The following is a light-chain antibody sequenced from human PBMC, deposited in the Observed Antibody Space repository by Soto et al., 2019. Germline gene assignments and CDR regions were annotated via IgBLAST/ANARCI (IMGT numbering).Light chain of an antibody. Sequence: AIQLTQSPSSLSASVGDRVIITCRASQGISSALAWFQQKPGKPPNLLIYDASSLESGVPSRFSGSGSGTDFTLNISSLKTEDTATYYCQQFNSYPLTFGGGTKVEIK. V-gene: IGKV1-13*02. J-gene: IGKJ4*01. CDR2: DAS. CDR1: QGISSA. CDR3: QQFNSYPLT.